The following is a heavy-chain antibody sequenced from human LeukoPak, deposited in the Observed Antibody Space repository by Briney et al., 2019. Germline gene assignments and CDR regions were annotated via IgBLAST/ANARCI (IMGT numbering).Heavy chain of an antibody. CDR3: ARTTVTPDYYYYGMDV. J-gene: IGHJ6*02. D-gene: IGHD4-11*01. V-gene: IGHV4-4*07. CDR2: IYTSGST. Sequence: PSETLSLTCTVSGGSISSYYWSWIRQPAGKGLEWIGRIYTSGSTNYSPSLKSRVTMSVDTSKNQFSLKLSSVTAADTAVYYCARTTVTPDYYYYGMDVWGQGTTVTVSS. CDR1: GGSISSYY.